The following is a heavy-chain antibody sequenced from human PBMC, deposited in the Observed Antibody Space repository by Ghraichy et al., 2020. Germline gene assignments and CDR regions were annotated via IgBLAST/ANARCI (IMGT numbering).Heavy chain of an antibody. Sequence: GGSLRLSCAASGFTFSSYGMHWVRQAPGKGLEWVAVISYDGSNKYYADSVKGRFTISRDNSKNTLYLQMNSLRAEDTAVYYCAKGPYSGSYFDYWGQGTLVTVSS. J-gene: IGHJ4*02. CDR1: GFTFSSYG. CDR2: ISYDGSNK. CDR3: AKGPYSGSYFDY. V-gene: IGHV3-30*18. D-gene: IGHD1-26*01.